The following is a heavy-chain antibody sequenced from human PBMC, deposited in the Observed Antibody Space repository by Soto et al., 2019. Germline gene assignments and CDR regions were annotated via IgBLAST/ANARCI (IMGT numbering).Heavy chain of an antibody. CDR1: DSSISGAFY. J-gene: IGHJ6*02. CDR2: IYHSGST. V-gene: IGHV4-38-2*02. D-gene: IGHD2-21*01. Sequence: SDTLSLTCDVSDSSISGAFYWGCVRQSPGKGLEWIGSIYHSGSTYYNPPLKSRATISIDTSENHFSLELNSVTAADTGLYYCARDLAYYGNYYYTLDVWGQGITVTVSS. CDR3: ARDLAYYGNYYYTLDV.